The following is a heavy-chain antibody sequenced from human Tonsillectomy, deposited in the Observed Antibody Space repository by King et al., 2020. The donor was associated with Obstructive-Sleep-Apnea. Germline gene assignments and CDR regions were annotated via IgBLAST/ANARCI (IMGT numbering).Heavy chain of an antibody. V-gene: IGHV4-31*03. CDR2: IYYSGST. Sequence: QLQESGPGLVKPSQTLSLTCTVSGGSISSGGYYWSWIRQHPGQGLEWIGYIYYSGSTYYNPSLKSRVTISVDTSKNQFSLKLSSVTAADTAVYYCARGDKGLRFLEWLFDYWGQGTLVTVSS. CDR1: GGSISSGGYY. D-gene: IGHD3-3*01. CDR3: ARGDKGLRFLEWLFDY. J-gene: IGHJ4*02.